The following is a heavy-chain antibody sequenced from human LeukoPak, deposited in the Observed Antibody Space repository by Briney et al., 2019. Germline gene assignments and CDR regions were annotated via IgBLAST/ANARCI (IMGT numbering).Heavy chain of an antibody. CDR3: ARGRGSLTY. D-gene: IGHD3-10*01. J-gene: IGHJ4*02. CDR1: GGSISLYY. Sequence: SETLSLTCTVYGGSISLYYWSWIRQPPGKGLEWIGYFYDTRSPKYNPSLERRVTISVDMSRNQFSLNLTSVAAADTAVYYCARGRGSLTYWGQGTLATVSS. CDR2: FYDTRSP. V-gene: IGHV4-59*01.